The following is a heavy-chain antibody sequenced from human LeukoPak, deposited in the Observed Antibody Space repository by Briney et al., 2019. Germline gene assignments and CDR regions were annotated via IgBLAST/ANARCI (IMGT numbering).Heavy chain of an antibody. V-gene: IGHV3-9*01. CDR2: ISYNRDGI. J-gene: IGHJ4*02. D-gene: IGHD6-25*01. CDR3: AKGAAAGIRGYFDH. Sequence: GRSLRLSCVASGFTFDDYAMHWVRQAPGKGLEWVSGISYNRDGIGYADSVKGRFTVSRDNAKNSLYLQMNSLRSEDTALYYCAKGAAAGIRGYFDHWGQGILVTVSS. CDR1: GFTFDDYA.